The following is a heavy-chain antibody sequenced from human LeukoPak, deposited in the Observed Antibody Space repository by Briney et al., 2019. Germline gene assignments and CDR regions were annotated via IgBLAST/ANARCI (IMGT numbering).Heavy chain of an antibody. J-gene: IGHJ4*02. CDR3: ARGSRYYYDSSGYLFDY. CDR2: IYYSGST. V-gene: IGHV4-59*01. D-gene: IGHD3-22*01. CDR1: GGSISSYY. Sequence: SETLSLTCTVSGGSISSYYWSWIRQPPGKGLEWIGYIYYSGSTNYNPSLKSRVTISVDTSKNQFSLKLSSVTAADTAVYYCARGSRYYYDSSGYLFDYWSQGTLVTVSS.